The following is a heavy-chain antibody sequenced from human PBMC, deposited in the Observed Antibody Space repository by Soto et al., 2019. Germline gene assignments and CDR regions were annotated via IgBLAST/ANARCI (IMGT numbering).Heavy chain of an antibody. CDR2: IWYDGSNK. V-gene: IGHV3-33*01. CDR3: ARDREGTANDLTFDY. CDR1: GFPFSTYG. J-gene: IGHJ4*02. Sequence: QVQLVESGGGVVQPGRSLRLSCAASGFPFSTYGMHWVRQAPGKGLEWVAVIWYDGSNKYYADSVKGRFTISRDTSKNTLYPQMNSLRAEDTAVYYCARDREGTANDLTFDYWGQGALVTVSS. D-gene: IGHD3-3*01.